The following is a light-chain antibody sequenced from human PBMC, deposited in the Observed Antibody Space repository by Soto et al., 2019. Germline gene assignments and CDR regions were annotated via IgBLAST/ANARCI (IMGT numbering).Light chain of an antibody. CDR1: SSDVGRYNY. CDR2: DVS. V-gene: IGLV2-14*01. Sequence: QSALTQPASVSGSPGQSITISCTGTSSDVGRYNYVSWYRQYPGEAPKLMIYDVSNRPSGVSNRFSGSKSGNTASLTISGLQAEDEADYYCSSYTSISTVVFGGGTKL. CDR3: SSYTSISTVV. J-gene: IGLJ2*01.